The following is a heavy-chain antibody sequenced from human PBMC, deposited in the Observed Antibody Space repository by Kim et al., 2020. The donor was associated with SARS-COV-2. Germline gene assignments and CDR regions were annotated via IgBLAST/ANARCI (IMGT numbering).Heavy chain of an antibody. CDR3: ARSLSPDYYVGVDV. CDR1: RFTFGAYW. Sequence: GGSLRLSCAASRFTFGAYWMTWVRQAAGKGLEWVANIKQDGSEKYYVDSVKGRFTISRDNARNSLYLHMNSLRVEDTAVYYCARSLSPDYYVGVDVWGQG. V-gene: IGHV3-7*01. CDR2: IKQDGSEK. D-gene: IGHD3-10*02. J-gene: IGHJ6*02.